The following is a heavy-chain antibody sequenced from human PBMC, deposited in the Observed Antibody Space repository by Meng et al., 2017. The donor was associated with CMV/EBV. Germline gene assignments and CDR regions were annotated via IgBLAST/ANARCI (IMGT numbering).Heavy chain of an antibody. Sequence: GSLRLSCTVSGGSISSYYWSWIRQPPGKGLEWIGYIYYSGSTHYNPSLKSRVTISVDTSKNQFSLKLSSVTAADTAVYYCARDRGVLRFLEWTHPRVDRGPVWFDPWGQGTLVTVSS. CDR2: IYYSGST. D-gene: IGHD3-3*01. V-gene: IGHV4-59*01. CDR1: GGSISSYY. CDR3: ARDRGVLRFLEWTHPRVDRGPVWFDP. J-gene: IGHJ5*02.